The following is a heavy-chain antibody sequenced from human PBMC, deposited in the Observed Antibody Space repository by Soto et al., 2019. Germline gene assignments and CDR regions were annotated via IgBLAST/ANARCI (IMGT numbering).Heavy chain of an antibody. CDR3: ARGLLLWFGESYYFDY. Sequence: VASVKVSCKASGYTFTGYYMHWVRQAPGQGLEWMGWINPNSGGTNYAQKFQGRVTMTRDTSISTAYMELRRLRSDDTAVYYCARGLLLWFGESYYFDYWGQGTLVTVSS. D-gene: IGHD3-10*01. V-gene: IGHV1-2*02. CDR1: GYTFTGYY. CDR2: INPNSGGT. J-gene: IGHJ4*02.